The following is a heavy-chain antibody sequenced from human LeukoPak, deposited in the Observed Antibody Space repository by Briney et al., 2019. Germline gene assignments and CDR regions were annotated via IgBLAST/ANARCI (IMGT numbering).Heavy chain of an antibody. V-gene: IGHV4-39*01. CDR1: VGSISSSSYY. D-gene: IGHD6-19*01. Sequence: SETLSLTCTVSVGSISSSSYYWGWIRQPPGKGLEWIGSIYYSGSTYYNPSLKSRVTISVDTSKNQFSLKLSSVTAADTAVYYCARHEYQWLVPPFTGQTNWFDPWRQGTLVTVSS. CDR3: ARHEYQWLVPPFTGQTNWFDP. J-gene: IGHJ5*02. CDR2: IYYSGST.